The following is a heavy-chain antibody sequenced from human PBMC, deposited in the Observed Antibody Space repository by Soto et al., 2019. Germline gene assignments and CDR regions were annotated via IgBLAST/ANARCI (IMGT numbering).Heavy chain of an antibody. V-gene: IGHV5-10-1*01. J-gene: IGHJ6*02. Sequence: GESLKISCKGSGYSFTSYWISWVRQMPGKGLEWMGRIDPSDSYTNYSPSFQGHVTISADKSISTAYLQWSSLKASDTAMYYCAGHFPPEYYDILTGYYARGGYYYGMDVWGQGTTVTVSS. CDR1: GYSFTSYW. CDR3: AGHFPPEYYDILTGYYARGGYYYGMDV. CDR2: IDPSDSYT. D-gene: IGHD3-9*01.